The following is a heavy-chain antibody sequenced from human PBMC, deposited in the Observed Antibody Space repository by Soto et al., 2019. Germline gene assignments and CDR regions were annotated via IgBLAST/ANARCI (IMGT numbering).Heavy chain of an antibody. D-gene: IGHD3-9*01. V-gene: IGHV4-34*01. CDR2: INHSGST. Sequence: QVQLQQWGAGLLKPSETLSLTCAVYGGSFSGYYWSWIRQPPGKGLEWLGEINHSGSTNYNPSLRSRVTVSVDTSKNQFSLKLSSVTAADTSVYYCARGQRYFDWLLWALDYWGQGTLVTVSS. J-gene: IGHJ4*02. CDR3: ARGQRYFDWLLWALDY. CDR1: GGSFSGYY.